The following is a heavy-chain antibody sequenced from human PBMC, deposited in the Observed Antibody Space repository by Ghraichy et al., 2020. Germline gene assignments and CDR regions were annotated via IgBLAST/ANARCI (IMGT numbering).Heavy chain of an antibody. V-gene: IGHV3-30*04. CDR2: ISYDGSNK. J-gene: IGHJ4*02. CDR3: ARDDVVPADY. CDR1: GFTFSSYA. D-gene: IGHD2-2*01. Sequence: GGSLRLSCAASGFTFSSYAMHWVRQAPGKGLEWVAVISYDGSNKYYADSVKGRFTISRDNSKNTLYLQMNSLRAEDTAVYYCARDDVVPADYWGQGTLVTVSS.